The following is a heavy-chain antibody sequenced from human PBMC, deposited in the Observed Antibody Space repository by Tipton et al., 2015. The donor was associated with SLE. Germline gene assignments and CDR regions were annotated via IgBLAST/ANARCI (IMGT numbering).Heavy chain of an antibody. J-gene: IGHJ4*02. CDR1: GGSISSGSYY. CDR3: ARGGLVVGVSYFDY. D-gene: IGHD3-22*01. Sequence: LRLSCTVSGGSISSGSYYWSWIRQPAGKGLEWIGRIYTSGSTNYNPSLKSRVTISVDTSKNQFSLKLSSVTAADTAVYYCARGGLVVGVSYFDYWGQGTLVTVSS. CDR2: IYTSGST. V-gene: IGHV4-61*02.